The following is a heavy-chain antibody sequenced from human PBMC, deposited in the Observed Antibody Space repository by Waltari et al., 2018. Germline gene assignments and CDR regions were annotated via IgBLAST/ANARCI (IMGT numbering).Heavy chain of an antibody. J-gene: IGHJ4*02. Sequence: EVQLVESGGGLVQPGGSLRLSCAASGFPFSSYAMGWVRQAPGKGLEWVSAISGSGGSTYYADSVKGRFTISRDNSKNTLYLQMNSLRAEDTAVYYCAKDPYDSSGYRDYWGQGTLVTVSS. CDR2: ISGSGGST. CDR3: AKDPYDSSGYRDY. CDR1: GFPFSSYA. V-gene: IGHV3-23*04. D-gene: IGHD3-22*01.